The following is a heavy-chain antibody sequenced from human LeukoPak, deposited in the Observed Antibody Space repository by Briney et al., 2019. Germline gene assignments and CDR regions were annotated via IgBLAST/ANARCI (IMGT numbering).Heavy chain of an antibody. V-gene: IGHV3-21*01. CDR2: ISSSSSYI. CDR1: GFTFSSYS. Sequence: GGSLRLSCAASGFTFSSYSVNWVRQAPGKGLEWVSSISSSSSYIYYADSVKGRFTISRDNAKNSLYLQMNSLRAEDTAVYDCARDKVDSGYDAFDIWGQGTMVTVSS. J-gene: IGHJ3*02. CDR3: ARDKVDSGYDAFDI. D-gene: IGHD5-12*01.